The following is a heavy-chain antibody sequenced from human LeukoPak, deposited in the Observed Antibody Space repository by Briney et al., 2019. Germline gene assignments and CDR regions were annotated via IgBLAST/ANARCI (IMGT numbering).Heavy chain of an antibody. J-gene: IGHJ4*02. CDR2: INAGNGNT. CDR1: GYTFTSYD. V-gene: IGHV1-3*03. D-gene: IGHD3-10*01. Sequence: GASVKVSCKASGYTFTSYDINWVRQATGQGLEWMGWINAGNGNTKYSQEFQGRVTITRDTSASTAYMELSSLRSEDMAVYYCARGSFEVKWFGELSWYEYFDYWGQGTLVTVSS. CDR3: ARGSFEVKWFGELSWYEYFDY.